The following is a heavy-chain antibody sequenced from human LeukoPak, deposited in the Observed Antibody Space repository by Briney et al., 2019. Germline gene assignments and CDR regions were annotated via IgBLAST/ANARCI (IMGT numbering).Heavy chain of an antibody. Sequence: GGSLRLSCAASGLIVSSNYMSWVRQAPGKGLEWVSAISGSGGSTYYADSVKGRFTISRDNSKDTLYLQMNSLRAEDTAVYYCAKHSSDIVVVVAAHPFDYWGQGTLVTVSS. CDR3: AKHSSDIVVVVAAHPFDY. J-gene: IGHJ4*02. V-gene: IGHV3-23*01. CDR1: GLIVSSNY. D-gene: IGHD2-15*01. CDR2: ISGSGGST.